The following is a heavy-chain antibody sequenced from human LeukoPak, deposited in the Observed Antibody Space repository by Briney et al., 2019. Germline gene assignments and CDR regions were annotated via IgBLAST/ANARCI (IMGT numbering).Heavy chain of an antibody. D-gene: IGHD6-19*01. CDR3: AKDQVGWFFIWDY. CDR1: GFTFSSYG. J-gene: IGHJ4*02. CDR2: ISYDGSNK. V-gene: IGHV3-30*18. Sequence: GGSLRLSCAASGFTFSSYGMHWVRQAPGKGLEWVAVISYDGSNKYYADSVKGRFTISRDNSKNTLYLQMNSLRAEDTAVYYCAKDQVGWFFIWDYWGQGTLVTVSS.